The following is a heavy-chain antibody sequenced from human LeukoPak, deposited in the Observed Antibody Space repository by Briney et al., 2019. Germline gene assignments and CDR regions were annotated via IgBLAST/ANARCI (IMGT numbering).Heavy chain of an antibody. D-gene: IGHD3-16*02. J-gene: IGHJ4*02. V-gene: IGHV3-23*01. CDR1: GFTFSSYA. CDR3: AKRGAEVGVTVAPGDY. CDR2: ISGSGDST. Sequence: GGSLRLSCAASGFTFSSYAMSWVRQAPGKGMEWVSAISGSGDSTYYADSLKGRFTISRDNSKNTLYLQMNSLRAEDTAVYYCAKRGAEVGVTVAPGDYWGQGTLVTVSS.